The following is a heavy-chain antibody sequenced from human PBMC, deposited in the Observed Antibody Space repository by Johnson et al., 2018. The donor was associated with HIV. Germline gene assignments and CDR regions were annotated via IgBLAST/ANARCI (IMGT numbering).Heavy chain of an antibody. CDR3: ARDREQLVRYAFDI. Sequence: QVQLVESGGGVVQPGGSLRLSCAASGFTFSSYGMHWVRQAPGKGLEWVAFIRYDGSNKYYADSVKGRFTISRDNSTNTLYLQMNSLRAEDTAVYYCARDREQLVRYAFDIWGQGTMVTVSS. D-gene: IGHD6-6*01. CDR1: GFTFSSYG. CDR2: IRYDGSNK. J-gene: IGHJ3*02. V-gene: IGHV3-30*02.